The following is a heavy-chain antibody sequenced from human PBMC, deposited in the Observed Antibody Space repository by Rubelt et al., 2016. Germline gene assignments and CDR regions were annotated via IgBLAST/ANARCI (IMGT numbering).Heavy chain of an antibody. CDR1: GGSFSVYY. CDR3: ARHPRPMIAAAAIEAFDI. V-gene: IGHV4-34*01. D-gene: IGHD6-13*01. CDR2: INHSGST. J-gene: IGHJ3*02. Sequence: QVQLQQWGAGLLKPSETLSLTCAVYGGSFSVYYWSRIRQPPGKGLEWIGEINHSGSTNYNPSLESRVTISVDTSKNQFSLKLSSVTAADTAVYYCARHPRPMIAAAAIEAFDIWGQGTMVTVSS.